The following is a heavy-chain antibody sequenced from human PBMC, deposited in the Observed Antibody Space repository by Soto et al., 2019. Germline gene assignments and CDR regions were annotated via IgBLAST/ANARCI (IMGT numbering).Heavy chain of an antibody. Sequence: PSETLSLTCTVSGGSISSYYWSWIRQPPGKALEWIGYIYYSGTTNYNPSLKSRVTMSVDTSKNQFSLKLSSVTAADTAVYYCALSGSYGGGYFNYWGQGTLVTVSS. D-gene: IGHD1-26*01. V-gene: IGHV4-59*12. CDR2: IYYSGTT. J-gene: IGHJ4*02. CDR1: GGSISSYY. CDR3: ALSGSYGGGYFNY.